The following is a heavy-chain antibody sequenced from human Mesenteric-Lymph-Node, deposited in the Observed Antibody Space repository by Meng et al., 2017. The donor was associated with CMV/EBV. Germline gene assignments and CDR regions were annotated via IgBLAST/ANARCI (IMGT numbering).Heavy chain of an antibody. V-gene: IGHV4-34*01. J-gene: IGHJ4*02. CDR2: INHSGGT. CDR3: ARGGIADRLGD. CDR1: GGSIASGGYY. Sequence: SETLSLTCTVSGGSIASGGYYWSWIRQSPGKGLEWIGEINHSGGTNYHPSLKSRVTMSVDTSKNQLSLKVTSVTAADTAVYYCARGGIADRLGDWGQGTLVTVSS. D-gene: IGHD6-6*01.